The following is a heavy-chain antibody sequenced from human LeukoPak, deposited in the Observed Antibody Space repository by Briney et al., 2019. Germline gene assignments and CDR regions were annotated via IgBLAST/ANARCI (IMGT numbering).Heavy chain of an antibody. CDR3: AKDRSEYSSSTWYLFDY. Sequence: DSVKGRFTISRDNSKNTLYLQMNSLRPEDTAVYYCAKDRSEYSSSTWYLFDYWGQGTLVTVSS. V-gene: IGHV3-30*02. J-gene: IGHJ4*02. D-gene: IGHD6-13*01.